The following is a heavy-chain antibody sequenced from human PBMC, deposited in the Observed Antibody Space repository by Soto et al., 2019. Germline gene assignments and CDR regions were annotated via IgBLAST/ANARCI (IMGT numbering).Heavy chain of an antibody. CDR1: GGSISSCSYY. J-gene: IGHJ4*02. D-gene: IGHD6-13*01. Sequence: PSETLSLTCTVSGGSISSCSYYWGWIRQPPGKGLEWIGSIYYSGSTYYNPSLKSRVTISVDTSKNQFSLKLSSVTAADTAVYYCARQTNPGYSSSWFDYWGQGTLVTVSS. CDR3: ARQTNPGYSSSWFDY. CDR2: IYYSGST. V-gene: IGHV4-39*01.